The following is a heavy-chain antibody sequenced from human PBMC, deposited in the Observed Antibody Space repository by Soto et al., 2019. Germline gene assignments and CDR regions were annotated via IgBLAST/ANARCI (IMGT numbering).Heavy chain of an antibody. CDR3: ERGSYYPGSGRFAFDL. CDR1: GFTFSSYS. D-gene: IGHD3-10*01. J-gene: IGHJ3*01. Sequence: GGSLRLSCAASGFTFSSYSMNWVRQAPGKGLEWVSSISSSSSYIYYADSVKGRFTISRDNAKNSLYLQMNSLRAEDTAVYYRERGSYYPGSGRFAFDLWGQGTMVTVSS. V-gene: IGHV3-21*01. CDR2: ISSSSSYI.